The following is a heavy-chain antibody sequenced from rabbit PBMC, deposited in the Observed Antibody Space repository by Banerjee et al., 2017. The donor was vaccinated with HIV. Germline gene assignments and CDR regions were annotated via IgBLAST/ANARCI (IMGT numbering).Heavy chain of an antibody. V-gene: IGHV1S40*01. D-gene: IGHD8-1*01. CDR3: ARFGSSDYIGINL. CDR2: IYAGSSCST. CDR1: GFSFSSSYY. Sequence: QSLEESGGDLVKPGASLTLTCTASGFSFSSSYYMCWVRQAPGKGLEWIACIYAGSSCSTYYASWAKGRFTISKTSSTTVTLQMTSLTAADTATYFCARFGSSDYIGINLWGPGTLVTVS. J-gene: IGHJ4*01.